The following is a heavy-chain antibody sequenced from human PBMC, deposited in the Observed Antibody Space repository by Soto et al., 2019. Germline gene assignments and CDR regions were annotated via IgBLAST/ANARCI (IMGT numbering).Heavy chain of an antibody. CDR2: IYFNGNT. J-gene: IGHJ4*02. CDR1: AASFSKYY. D-gene: IGHD3-16*01. V-gene: IGHV4-59*13. CDR3: ASVTFGGVVLAH. Sequence: QVQLQESGPGLVKPSETLSLTCTVSAASFSKYYWTWIRQPPGKGLEWIGYIYFNGNTNYNPSLKGRIPISGGPSKKTISLNLTSVTDADPGVYFCASVTFGGVVLAHWGQGTLVTVSS.